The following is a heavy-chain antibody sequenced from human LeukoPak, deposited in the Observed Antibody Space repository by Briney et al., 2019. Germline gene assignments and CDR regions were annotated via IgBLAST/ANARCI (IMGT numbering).Heavy chain of an antibody. V-gene: IGHV3-23*01. CDR1: GITFSSYS. D-gene: IGHD2-2*01. CDR2: ISFSGTTT. J-gene: IGHJ4*02. Sequence: GGSLRLSCAASGITFSSYSMSWVRQAPGKGLEWVSSISFSGTTTYYADSVKGRLTVSRDNSKNTLYLQMDGLRAEDTAVYYCARDPTELQLLSYYSDYWGQGTLVAVSS. CDR3: ARDPTELQLLSYYSDY.